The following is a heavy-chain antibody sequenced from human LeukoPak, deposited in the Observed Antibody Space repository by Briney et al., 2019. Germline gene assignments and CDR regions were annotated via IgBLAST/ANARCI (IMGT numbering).Heavy chain of an antibody. J-gene: IGHJ4*02. D-gene: IGHD6-13*01. CDR3: ASASSHRIAAGGDC. V-gene: IGHV3-74*01. CDR2: TNSDGSSR. CDR1: GFTFSNYW. Sequence: PGGSLRLSCAASGFTFSNYWMHWVRQTPGKGLVWVSRTNSDGSSRNYADSVKGRFTISRDNAKNTLYLQMNSLRAEDTAVYYCASASSHRIAAGGDCWGQGTLVTVSS.